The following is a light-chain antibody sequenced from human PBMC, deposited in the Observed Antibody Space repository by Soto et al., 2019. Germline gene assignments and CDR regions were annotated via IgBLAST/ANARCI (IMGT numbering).Light chain of an antibody. V-gene: IGLV1-47*01. J-gene: IGLJ2*01. CDR1: SSNIGSQY. CDR3: AAWDAGVSGPA. Sequence: QSVLTQPPSASGTPVQRVTISCSGSSSNIGSQYVYWYQQLPGTAPKLLMYRNNQRPSGVPDRFSGSKSGTSASLAISGLRSEDEADYYCAAWDAGVSGPAFGGGTKVTVL. CDR2: RNN.